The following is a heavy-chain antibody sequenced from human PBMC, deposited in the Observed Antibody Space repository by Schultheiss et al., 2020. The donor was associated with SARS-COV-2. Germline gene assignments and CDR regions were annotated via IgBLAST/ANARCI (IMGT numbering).Heavy chain of an antibody. J-gene: IGHJ4*02. V-gene: IGHV3-23*01. D-gene: IGHD3-16*01. CDR3: AKDEGYVWGSHFDY. CDR2: ISGSGGST. CDR1: RFSFSICD. Sequence: GGSLRLSCAASRFSFSICDMRWVRQAPGKGLEWVSAISGSGGSTYYADSVKGRFTISRDNSKNTLYLQMNSLRAEDTAVYYCAKDEGYVWGSHFDYWGQGTLVTVSS.